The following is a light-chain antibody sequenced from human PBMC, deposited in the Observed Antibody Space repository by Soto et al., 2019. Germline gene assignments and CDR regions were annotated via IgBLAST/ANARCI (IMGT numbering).Light chain of an antibody. Sequence: QSALTQPPSASGSPGQSVTISCTGTSSDVGDNYVSWYQQHPGKAPKLMIYDVSNRPSGVSYRFSGSKSGNTASLTISGLQADDEADYYCSSYTTTNTLIFGGGTKVTVL. CDR2: DVS. J-gene: IGLJ2*01. CDR1: SSDVGDNY. V-gene: IGLV2-14*01. CDR3: SSYTTTNTLI.